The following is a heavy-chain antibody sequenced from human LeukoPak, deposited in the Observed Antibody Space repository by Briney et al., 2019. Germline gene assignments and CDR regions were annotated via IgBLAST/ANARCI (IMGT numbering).Heavy chain of an antibody. J-gene: IGHJ5*02. CDR3: ARGAGGRGYNGYDYGRPAPHNWFDP. CDR1: GLTVSSNY. V-gene: IGHV4-34*01. CDR2: INHSGST. D-gene: IGHD5-12*01. Sequence: GSLRLSCAASGLTVSSNYMSWVRQPPGKGLEWIGEINHSGSTNYNPSLKSRVTISVDTSKNQFSLKLSSVTAADTAVYYCARGAGGRGYNGYDYGRPAPHNWFDPWGQGTLVTVSS.